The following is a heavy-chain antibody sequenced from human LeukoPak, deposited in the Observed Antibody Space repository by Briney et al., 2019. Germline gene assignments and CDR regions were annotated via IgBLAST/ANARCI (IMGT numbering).Heavy chain of an antibody. J-gene: IGHJ4*02. Sequence: GGSLRLSCTASGFPFSDYSMNWVRQAPGKGLEWISYIGISSGNTKYADSVKGRFTISADNARNSLYLQMNSLRVEDTAVYYCARDHNYAFGNWGPGTLVSVSS. CDR1: GFPFSDYS. CDR3: ARDHNYAFGN. V-gene: IGHV3-48*04. D-gene: IGHD1-1*01. CDR2: IGISSGNT.